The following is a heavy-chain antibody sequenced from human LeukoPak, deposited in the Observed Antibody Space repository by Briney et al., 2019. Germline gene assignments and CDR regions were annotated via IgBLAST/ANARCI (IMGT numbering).Heavy chain of an antibody. J-gene: IGHJ4*02. Sequence: ASVKVSCKASGYTFTGYYMHWVRQAPGQGLEWMGWINPNSGGTNYAQKFQGRVTMTRDTSISTAYMELSRLRSDDTAVYYCARDQGRMVRGVTPYWGLGTLVTVSS. CDR1: GYTFTGYY. D-gene: IGHD3-10*01. CDR3: ARDQGRMVRGVTPY. CDR2: INPNSGGT. V-gene: IGHV1-2*02.